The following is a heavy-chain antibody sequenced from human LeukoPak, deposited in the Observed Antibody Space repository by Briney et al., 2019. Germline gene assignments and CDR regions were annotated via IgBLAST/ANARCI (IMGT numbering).Heavy chain of an antibody. V-gene: IGHV4-38-2*02. CDR3: ARGSRGVEQLVFFDY. D-gene: IGHD6-6*01. J-gene: IGHJ4*02. Sequence: SETLSLTCTVSGYSISSGYYWGWIRQPPGKGLEWIGSIYHSGSTNYNPSLKSRVTISVDTSKNQFSLKLSSVTAADTAVYYCARGSRGVEQLVFFDYWGQGTLVTVSS. CDR1: GYSISSGYY. CDR2: IYHSGST.